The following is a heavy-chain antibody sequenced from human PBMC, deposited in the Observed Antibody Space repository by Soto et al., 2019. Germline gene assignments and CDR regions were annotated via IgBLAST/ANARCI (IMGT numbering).Heavy chain of an antibody. J-gene: IGHJ4*02. CDR1: GGSITGRDYY. Sequence: SETLSLTCAVSGGSITGRDYYRIWIRQHPGKGLEWIRYIYYSGSTNYNPSLPSRVTISLDTSKIQFSLRLISVTAADTAVYYRARMRIESSTPSFDYWGLGTLVTVSS. D-gene: IGHD2-15*01. V-gene: IGHV4-31*11. CDR2: IYYSGST. CDR3: ARMRIESSTPSFDY.